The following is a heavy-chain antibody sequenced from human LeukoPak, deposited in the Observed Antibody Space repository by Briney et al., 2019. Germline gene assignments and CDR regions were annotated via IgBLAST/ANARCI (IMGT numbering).Heavy chain of an antibody. V-gene: IGHV4-34*01. Sequence: SETLSLTCAVYGGSFSGYYWSWIRQPPGKGLEWIGEINHSGSTNYNPSLKSRVTISVDTSKNQFSLKLSSVTAADTAVYYCARDPVVWFGETTPHFDYWGQGTLVTVSS. CDR2: INHSGST. CDR1: GGSFSGYY. J-gene: IGHJ4*02. D-gene: IGHD3-10*01. CDR3: ARDPVVWFGETTPHFDY.